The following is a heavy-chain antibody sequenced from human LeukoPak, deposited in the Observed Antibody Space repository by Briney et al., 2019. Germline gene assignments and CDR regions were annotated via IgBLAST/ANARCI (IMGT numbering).Heavy chain of an antibody. V-gene: IGHV4-39*07. J-gene: IGHJ4*02. CDR2: IYYSGST. D-gene: IGHD4-23*01. CDR3: ASTDYGGSPFDY. Sequence: SETLSLTCTVSGGSINSSPHYWGWIRQPPGKGLEWIGHIYYSGSTDYNPSLKSRVAISRDTSKNQFSLKLSSVTAADTAVYYCASTDYGGSPFDYWGQGTLVTVSS. CDR1: GGSINSSPHY.